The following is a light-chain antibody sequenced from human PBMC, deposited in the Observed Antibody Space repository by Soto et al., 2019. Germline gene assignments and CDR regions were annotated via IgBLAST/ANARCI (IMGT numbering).Light chain of an antibody. V-gene: IGKV1-39*01. CDR2: AAS. Sequence: DIQMTQSPSSLSASVGDRVTITCRASQTIDTYLNWYQQNPGKAPKLLIYAASSLQTGVPSRFSGSGSGTEFTLTIGSLQPEDFATYFWQQSTGIPYTFGQGTQLEIK. CDR1: QTIDTY. J-gene: IGKJ2*01. CDR3: QQSTGIPYT.